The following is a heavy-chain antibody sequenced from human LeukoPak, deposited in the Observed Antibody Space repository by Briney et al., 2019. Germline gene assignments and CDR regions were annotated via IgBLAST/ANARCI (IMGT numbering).Heavy chain of an antibody. V-gene: IGHV1-18*01. CDR2: ISGYNGKT. J-gene: IGHJ5*02. D-gene: IGHD6-19*01. Sequence: GASVKVSCKASGYTFTRYGINWVRQAPGQGLEWMGWISGYNGKTNYAQKFRGRVTMTTDTSMNTAYMELRRLRSDDTAVYYCARDPGSFLSGSGWLNWFEPWGQGTLVTVSP. CDR3: ARDPGSFLSGSGWLNWFEP. CDR1: GYTFTRYG.